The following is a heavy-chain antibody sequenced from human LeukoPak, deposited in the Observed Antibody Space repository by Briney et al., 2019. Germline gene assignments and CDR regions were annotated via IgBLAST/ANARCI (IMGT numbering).Heavy chain of an antibody. CDR1: GXTFTTYW. CDR2: IKQDGSAK. J-gene: IGHJ6*02. CDR3: ARAFGMDV. Sequence: PGGSLRLSCAASGXTFTTYWMIWVRQAPGKGLEWVANIKQDGSAKSYVDSVKGRFTISRDNAKNSLYLQMNSLRAEDTAVYYCARAFGMDVWGQGTTVIVSS. V-gene: IGHV3-7*04.